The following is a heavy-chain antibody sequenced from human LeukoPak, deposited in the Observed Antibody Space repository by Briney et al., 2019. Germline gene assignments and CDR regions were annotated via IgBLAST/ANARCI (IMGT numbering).Heavy chain of an antibody. D-gene: IGHD3-22*01. V-gene: IGHV3-21*01. CDR2: ISSSSSYI. Sequence: GGSLRLSCAASGFTFSIYSMNWVRQAPGKGLEWVSSISSSSSYIYYADSVKGRFTISRDNSKNSLYLQMNSLRAEDTAVYYCARYSSGYSAFDYWGQGTLVTVSS. J-gene: IGHJ4*02. CDR3: ARYSSGYSAFDY. CDR1: GFTFSIYS.